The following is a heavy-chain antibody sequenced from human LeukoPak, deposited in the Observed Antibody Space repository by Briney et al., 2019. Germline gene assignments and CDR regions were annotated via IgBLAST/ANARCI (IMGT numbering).Heavy chain of an antibody. CDR1: GGSISSGSYY. CDR3: ARVTTGGYYNC. CDR2: IYTSGST. V-gene: IGHV4-61*02. Sequence: SQTLSLTCTVSGGSISSGSYYWSWIRQPAGKGLEWIGRIYTSGSTNYNPSLKGRVTISVDTSKNQFSLKLSSVTAAGTAVYYCARVTTGGYYNCWGQGTLVTVSS. J-gene: IGHJ4*02. D-gene: IGHD3-22*01.